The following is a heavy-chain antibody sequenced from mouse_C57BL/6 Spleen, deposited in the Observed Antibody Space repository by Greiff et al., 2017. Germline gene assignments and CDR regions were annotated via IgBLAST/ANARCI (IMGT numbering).Heavy chain of an antibody. V-gene: IGHV5-17*01. D-gene: IGHD4-1*01. Sequence: EVQVVESGGGLVKPGGSLKLSCAASGFTFSDYGMHWVRQAPEKGLEWVAYISSGSSTIYYADTVKGRFTISRDNAKNTLFLQMTSLRSEDTAMYYCARGLGDDWGQGTTLTVSS. J-gene: IGHJ2*01. CDR2: ISSGSSTI. CDR1: GFTFSDYG. CDR3: ARGLGDD.